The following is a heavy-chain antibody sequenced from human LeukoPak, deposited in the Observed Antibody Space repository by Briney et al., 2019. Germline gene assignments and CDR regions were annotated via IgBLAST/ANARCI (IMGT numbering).Heavy chain of an antibody. V-gene: IGHV3-30*18. CDR3: AKVMTSSGYHPAFDI. D-gene: IGHD3-22*01. CDR2: ISYDGSNK. J-gene: IGHJ3*02. CDR1: GFTFSSYG. Sequence: GGSLRLSCAASGFTFSSYGMHWVRQAPGKGLEWVAVISYDGSNKYYADSVKGRFTISRDNSKNTLFLQMSSLGAEDTAAYYCAKVMTSSGYHPAFDIWGQGTMVTVSS.